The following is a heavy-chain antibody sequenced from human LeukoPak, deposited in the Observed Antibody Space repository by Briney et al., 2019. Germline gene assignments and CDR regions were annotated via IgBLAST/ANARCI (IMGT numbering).Heavy chain of an antibody. D-gene: IGHD3-10*01. CDR1: GFTFGSYA. CDR3: AKHYGSGSSDAFDI. Sequence: GGSLRLSCAASGFTFGSYAMSWVRRAPGQGLEWISSICAGGTTYSADSVKGRFTISRDNSKNTLYLQMNSLRAEDTAVYYCAKHYGSGSSDAFDIWGQGTMVTVSS. J-gene: IGHJ3*02. V-gene: IGHV3-23*01. CDR2: ICAGGTT.